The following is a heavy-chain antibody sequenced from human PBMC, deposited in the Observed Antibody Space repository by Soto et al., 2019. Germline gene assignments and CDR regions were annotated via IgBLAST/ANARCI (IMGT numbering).Heavy chain of an antibody. CDR1: GYTFTGYY. Sequence: GASVKVSCKASGYTFTGYYMHWVRQAPGQGLEWMGWINPNSGGTNYAQKFQGWVTMTRDTSISTAYMELSRLRSDDTAVYYCARGEYSSSSEFDYWGQGTLVTVSS. V-gene: IGHV1-2*04. D-gene: IGHD6-6*01. CDR3: ARGEYSSSSEFDY. CDR2: INPNSGGT. J-gene: IGHJ4*02.